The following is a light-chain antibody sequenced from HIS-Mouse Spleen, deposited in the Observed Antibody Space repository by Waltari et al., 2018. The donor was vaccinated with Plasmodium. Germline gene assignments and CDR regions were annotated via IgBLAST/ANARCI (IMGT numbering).Light chain of an antibody. CDR1: QSVSSN. V-gene: IGKV3-15*01. Sequence: EIVMTQSPATLSVSPGEGATLSCRASQSVSSNLAWYQQKPGQAPRLLIYGASTRATGIPARFSRSGSGTEFTLTISSLQSEDFAVYYCQQYNNWSFTFGPGTKVDIK. CDR3: QQYNNWSFT. CDR2: GAS. J-gene: IGKJ3*01.